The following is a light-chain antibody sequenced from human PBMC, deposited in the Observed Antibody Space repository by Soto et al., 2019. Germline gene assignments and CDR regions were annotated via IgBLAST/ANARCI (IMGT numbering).Light chain of an antibody. CDR1: QSVLDSPNNKHY. Sequence: DIVMTQSPDSLAVSLGERATINCKSSQSVLDSPNNKHYLAWYQQKSGQPPKLLIYWASTRESGVPDRFSGRGSETDFTLPISSLQADDVAVYYCQQYYSTSYTFGPGTKLEIK. CDR3: QQYYSTSYT. J-gene: IGKJ2*01. V-gene: IGKV4-1*01. CDR2: WAS.